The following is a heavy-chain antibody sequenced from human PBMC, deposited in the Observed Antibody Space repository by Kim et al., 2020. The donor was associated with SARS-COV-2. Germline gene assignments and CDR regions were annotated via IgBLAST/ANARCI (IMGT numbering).Heavy chain of an antibody. CDR3: AREEYDFWSGYSPGNDAFDI. D-gene: IGHD3-3*01. V-gene: IGHV4-39*07. CDR1: GGSISSSSYY. J-gene: IGHJ3*02. Sequence: SETLSLTCTVSGGSISSSSYYWGWIRQPPGKGLEWIGSIYYSGSTYYNPSLKSRVTISVDTSKNQFSLKLSSVTAADTAVYYCAREEYDFWSGYSPGNDAFDIWGQGTMVTVSS. CDR2: IYYSGST.